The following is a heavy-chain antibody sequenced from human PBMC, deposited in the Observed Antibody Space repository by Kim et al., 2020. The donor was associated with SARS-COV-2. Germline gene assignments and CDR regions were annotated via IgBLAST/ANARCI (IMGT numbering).Heavy chain of an antibody. CDR1: GFTFTSSA. D-gene: IGHD3-22*01. J-gene: IGHJ3*02. CDR2: IVVGSGNT. CDR3: AAVNARITMIVEITDYAFDI. Sequence: SVKVSCKASGFTFTSSAVQWVRQARGQRLEWIGWIVVGSGNTNYAQKFQERVTITRDMSTSTAYMELSSLRSEDTAVYYCAAVNARITMIVEITDYAFDIWGQGTMVTVSS. V-gene: IGHV1-58*01.